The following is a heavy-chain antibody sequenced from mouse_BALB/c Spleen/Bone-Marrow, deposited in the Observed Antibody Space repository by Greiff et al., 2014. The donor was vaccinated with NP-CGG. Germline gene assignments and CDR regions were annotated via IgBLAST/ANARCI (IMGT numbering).Heavy chain of an antibody. J-gene: IGHJ3*01. V-gene: IGHV3-2*02. CDR3: ARDYGYSWFAY. CDR1: GYSITSDYA. CDR2: ISYSGTT. Sequence: EVQLQQSGPGLVKPSQSLSLTCSVSGYSITSDYAWNWIRQFPGNKLEWMDYISYSGTTSYNPSLKSRISITRDTSKNQFFLQLNSVTTEDTATYFCARDYGYSWFAYWGQGTLVTVSA. D-gene: IGHD1-2*01.